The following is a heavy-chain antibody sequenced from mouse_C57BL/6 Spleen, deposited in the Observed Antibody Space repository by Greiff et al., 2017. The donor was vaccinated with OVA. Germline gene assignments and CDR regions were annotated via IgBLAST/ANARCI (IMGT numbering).Heavy chain of an antibody. V-gene: IGHV2-9-1*01. Sequence: VQRVESGPGLVAPSQSLSITCTVSGFSLTSYAISWVRQPPGTGLEWLGVIWTGGGTNYNSALKSRLSISKDNSKSQVFLKMNSLQTDDTARYYCARGGGYDDYAMDYWGQGTSVTVSS. CDR2: IWTGGGT. CDR1: GFSLTSYA. D-gene: IGHD2-2*01. CDR3: ARGGGYDDYAMDY. J-gene: IGHJ4*01.